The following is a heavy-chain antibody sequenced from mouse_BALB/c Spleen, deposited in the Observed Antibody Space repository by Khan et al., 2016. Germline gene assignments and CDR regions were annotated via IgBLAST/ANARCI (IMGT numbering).Heavy chain of an antibody. CDR2: IDPANGNT. Sequence: VQLKQSGAELVKPGASVKLSCTASGFNIKDTYMHWVNQRPEQGLEWIGRIDPANGNTKYDPKFQGKATITADTSSNTAFLQLSSLTSEDTAVYYGARGYYGTSHFDYWGQGTTLTVSS. D-gene: IGHD1-1*01. V-gene: IGHV14-3*02. CDR3: ARGYYGTSHFDY. CDR1: GFNIKDTY. J-gene: IGHJ2*01.